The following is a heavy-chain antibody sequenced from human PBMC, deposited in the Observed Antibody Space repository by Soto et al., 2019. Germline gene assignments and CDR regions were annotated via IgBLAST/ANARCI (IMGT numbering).Heavy chain of an antibody. CDR1: GGSISSGGYY. V-gene: IGHV4-31*03. Sequence: SETLSLTCTVSGGSISSGGYYWSWIRQHPGKGLEWIGYIYYSGSTYYNPSLKSRVTISVDTSKDQFSLKLSSVTAADTAVYYCARGLGRVPAAISDWFDPWGQGTLVTVSS. J-gene: IGHJ5*02. CDR3: ARGLGRVPAAISDWFDP. CDR2: IYYSGST. D-gene: IGHD2-2*01.